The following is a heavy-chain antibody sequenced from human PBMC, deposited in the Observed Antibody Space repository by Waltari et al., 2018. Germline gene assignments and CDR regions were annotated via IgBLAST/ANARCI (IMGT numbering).Heavy chain of an antibody. CDR2: IYTSGST. CDR1: GGSLSSGSYY. Sequence: QVQLQESGPGLVKPSQTLSLTCTVSGGSLSSGSYYWRWPRQPAGKGLEWIGRIYTSGSTNYNPSLKSRVTISVDTSKNQFSLKLSSVTAADTAVYYCVTSGVVIPTFDYWGQGTLVTVSS. D-gene: IGHD3-3*01. CDR3: VTSGVVIPTFDY. V-gene: IGHV4-61*02. J-gene: IGHJ4*02.